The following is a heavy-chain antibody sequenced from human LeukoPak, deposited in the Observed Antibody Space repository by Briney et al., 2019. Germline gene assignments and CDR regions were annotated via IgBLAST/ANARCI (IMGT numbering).Heavy chain of an antibody. D-gene: IGHD3-10*01. V-gene: IGHV4-59*12. CDR1: GGSISSYY. Sequence: SETLSLTCTVSGGSISSYYWSWIRQPPGKGLEWIGYIYYSGSTNYNPSLKSRVTISVDTSKNQFSLQLNSATPEDTAVYYCARETLWFGGRGSIDYWGQGTLVTVSS. J-gene: IGHJ4*02. CDR3: ARETLWFGGRGSIDY. CDR2: IYYSGST.